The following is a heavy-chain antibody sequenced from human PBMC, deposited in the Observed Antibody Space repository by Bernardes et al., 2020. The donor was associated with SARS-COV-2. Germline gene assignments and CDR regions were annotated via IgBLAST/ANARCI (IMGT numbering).Heavy chain of an antibody. CDR2: INPNTGGT. V-gene: IGHV1-2*02. D-gene: IGHD2-21*02. CDR1: GYTFTGYF. CDR3: ARTRTTISTTGIPVDY. Sequence: AQVKASCKALGYTFTGYFIHWVRQAPGQRLEWMGWINPNTGGTNYVQKFQGRVTMTRDTSITTAYMELSRLGSDDTAIYYCARTRTTISTTGIPVDYWGQGTLITVSS. J-gene: IGHJ4*02.